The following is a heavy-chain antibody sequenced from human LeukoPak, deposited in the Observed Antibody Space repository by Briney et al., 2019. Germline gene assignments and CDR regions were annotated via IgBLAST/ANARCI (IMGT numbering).Heavy chain of an antibody. CDR1: GGSISSGDYY. J-gene: IGHJ4*02. CDR2: IYYSGST. Sequence: SQTLSLTCTVSGGSISSGDYYWSWIRHPPGKGLEWIGYIYYSGSTYYHPSLKSRVTITIDTSKNQFSLKLSSVTAADTAVYYCARVSGSYYDGYYFDYWGQGTLVTVSS. CDR3: ARVSGSYYDGYYFDY. D-gene: IGHD1-26*01. V-gene: IGHV4-30-4*08.